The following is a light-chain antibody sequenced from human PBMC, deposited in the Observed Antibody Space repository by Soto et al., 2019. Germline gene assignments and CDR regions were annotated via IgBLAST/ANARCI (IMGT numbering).Light chain of an antibody. V-gene: IGKV4-1*01. J-gene: IGKJ1*01. CDR3: QQYCVTPWT. Sequence: DIVMTQSPDSLAVSLXXXXXXNCESSQSVLYKSNNQNCLAWYQQKPGQPPKLLIYWASTRESGVPDRFSGSGSETDFTLTITGLQAEDVAVYFCQQYCVTPWTFGQGTRVEI. CDR2: WAS. CDR1: QSVLYKSNNQNC.